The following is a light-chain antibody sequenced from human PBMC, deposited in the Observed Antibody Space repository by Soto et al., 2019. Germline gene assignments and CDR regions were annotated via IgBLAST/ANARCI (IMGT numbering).Light chain of an antibody. Sequence: EIVLTQSPATLSLSPGGRATLSCRASQSVSSYLAWYQQKPGQAPRLLIYDASNRATGIPARFSGSGSGTDFTLTISSLEPEDFAVYYCQQRSNWLYTFGQGTRLEIK. J-gene: IGKJ5*01. V-gene: IGKV3-11*01. CDR2: DAS. CDR3: QQRSNWLYT. CDR1: QSVSSY.